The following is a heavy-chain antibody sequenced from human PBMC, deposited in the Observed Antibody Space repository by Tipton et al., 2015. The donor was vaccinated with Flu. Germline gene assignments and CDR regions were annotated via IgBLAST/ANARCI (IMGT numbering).Heavy chain of an antibody. V-gene: IGHV3-11*01. D-gene: IGHD1/OR15-1a*01. CDR1: GFTFSSYY. CDR2: ITSGGYDM. J-gene: IGHJ4*02. CDR3: ARGGWASDTNNLLDY. Sequence: GSLRLSCAASGFTFSSYYMSWIRQAPGKGLEWVSYITSGGYDMYYADSVKGRFTISRDNAKNSLYLQLNSLRPEDTAIYYCARGGWASDTNNLLDYWGQGTLVTVSS.